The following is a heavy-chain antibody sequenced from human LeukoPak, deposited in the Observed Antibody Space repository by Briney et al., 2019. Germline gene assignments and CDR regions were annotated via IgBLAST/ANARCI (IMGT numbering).Heavy chain of an antibody. D-gene: IGHD1-26*01. CDR2: INSDGSST. Sequence: TGGSLRLSCEASGFTFSRYWMHWVRHAPGKGLVWVSRINSDGSSTSYADSVKGRFTISRDNAKNTLYLQMNSLRAEDTAVYYCTREVTGSSYFDYWGQGTLVTVSS. CDR1: GFTFSRYW. CDR3: TREVTGSSYFDY. J-gene: IGHJ4*02. V-gene: IGHV3-74*01.